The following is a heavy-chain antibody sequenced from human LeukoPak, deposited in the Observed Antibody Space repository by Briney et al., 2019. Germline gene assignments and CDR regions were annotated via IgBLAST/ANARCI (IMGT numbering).Heavy chain of an antibody. CDR1: GYNFTNYY. D-gene: IGHD3-9*01. CDR2: MNPSGDTT. CDR3: ARGGALRYFEWFSAY. Sequence: ASVKVSCKTSGYNFTNYYMHWVRQAPGHGLEWMGIMNPSGDTTTYAEKFQGRVTMTRDTSTSTVYMELSSLRSEDTAVYYCARGGALRYFEWFSAYWGPGTLVTVSS. J-gene: IGHJ4*02. V-gene: IGHV1-46*01.